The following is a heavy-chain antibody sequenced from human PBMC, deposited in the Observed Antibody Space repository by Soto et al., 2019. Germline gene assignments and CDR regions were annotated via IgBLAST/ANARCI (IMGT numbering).Heavy chain of an antibody. CDR3: SHRRLNWLAAAGYPYYVDY. J-gene: IGHJ4*02. V-gene: IGHV2-5*02. Sequence: SGATLVNPTQTLTRTCTFSGFSLSTSGVGVGWIRQPPGKALEWLALIYWDDDKRYSPSLKSRLTITKDTSKNQVVLTMTNMDPVDTATYYCSHRRLNWLAAAGYPYYVDYWGQGTLVTVSS. CDR2: IYWDDDK. CDR1: GFSLSTSGVG. D-gene: IGHD6-13*01.